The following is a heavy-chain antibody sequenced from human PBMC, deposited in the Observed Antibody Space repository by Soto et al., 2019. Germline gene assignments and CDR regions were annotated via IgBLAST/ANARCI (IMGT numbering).Heavy chain of an antibody. J-gene: IGHJ4*02. D-gene: IGHD6-6*01. V-gene: IGHV1-69*02. CDR1: GGTFSSYT. CDR2: IIPILGIA. Sequence: SVKVSCKASGGTFSSYTISWVRQAPGQGLEWMGRIIPILGIANYAQKFQGRVTITADKSTSTAYMELSSLRSEDTAVYYCAAVPRGYSSSYYFDYWGQGTLVTVSS. CDR3: AAVPRGYSSSYYFDY.